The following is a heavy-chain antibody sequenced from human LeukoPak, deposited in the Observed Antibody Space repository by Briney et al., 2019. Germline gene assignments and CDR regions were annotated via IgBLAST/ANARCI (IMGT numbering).Heavy chain of an antibody. D-gene: IGHD2-15*01. V-gene: IGHV3-11*01. J-gene: IGHJ4*02. Sequence: GGSLRLSCAASGFTFSDYYMSWIRQAPGKGLEWVSYIGSSGSTIYYADSVKGRFTISRDNAKNSLYLQMNSLRAEDTAVYYCAREDCSGGSCYPKDYWGQGTLVTVSS. CDR1: GFTFSDYY. CDR3: AREDCSGGSCYPKDY. CDR2: IGSSGSTI.